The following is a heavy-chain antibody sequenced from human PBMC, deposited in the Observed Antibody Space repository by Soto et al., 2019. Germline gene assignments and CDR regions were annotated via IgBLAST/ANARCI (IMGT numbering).Heavy chain of an antibody. Sequence: QDQLVQSGAEVKKPGASVTVSCKASGYSFTNYGITWVRQAPGQGLEWLGWISAFNGNTHYAQKVQGRVTMTTDAATSTAYIELRRLRSDDTAVYYCARDRGVAPPVAGNTHYYYYMDVWGKGTTVTVSS. CDR3: ARDRGVAPPVAGNTHYYYYMDV. V-gene: IGHV1-18*01. D-gene: IGHD6-19*01. CDR2: ISAFNGNT. J-gene: IGHJ6*03. CDR1: GYSFTNYG.